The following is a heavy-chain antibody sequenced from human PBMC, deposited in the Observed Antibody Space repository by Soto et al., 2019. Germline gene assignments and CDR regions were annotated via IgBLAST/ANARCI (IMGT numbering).Heavy chain of an antibody. CDR2: IYYSGST. V-gene: IGHV4-39*01. J-gene: IGHJ2*01. D-gene: IGHD3-9*01. CDR1: GGSISSSSYY. Sequence: QLQLQESGPGLVKPSETLSLTCTVSGGSISSSSYYWGWIRQPPGKGLEWIGSIYYSGSTYYNPSLKSRVTISVDTSKNQFSLKLSSVTAADTAVYYCARLGDILDWYFDLWGRGTLVTVSS. CDR3: ARLGDILDWYFDL.